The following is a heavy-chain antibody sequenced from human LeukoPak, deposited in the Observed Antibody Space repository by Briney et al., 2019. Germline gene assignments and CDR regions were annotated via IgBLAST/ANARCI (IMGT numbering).Heavy chain of an antibody. J-gene: IGHJ4*02. CDR3: AKVKPSGNTRWYFDY. CDR2: ISGSGGST. V-gene: IGHV3-23*01. Sequence: GGSLRLSCAASGFTFSSYAMSWVRQAPGKGLEWVSAISGSGGSTYYADSVKGRFTISRDNSKNTQYLQMNSLRAEDTAVYYCAKVKPSGNTRWYFDYWGQGTLVTVSS. D-gene: IGHD1-26*01. CDR1: GFTFSSYA.